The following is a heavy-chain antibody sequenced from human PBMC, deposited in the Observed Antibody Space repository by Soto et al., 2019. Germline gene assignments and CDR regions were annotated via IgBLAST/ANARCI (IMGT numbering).Heavy chain of an antibody. CDR2: ISGYDGRT. Sequence: QVHLVQSGAEVKKPGASVKVSCKTSGYTFTSYGISWVRQAPGQGLEWLGWISGYDGRTNLAQKVQDRVTMTTDTSTSTVYMELRSLRSDDTAVYYCEREGDVPYYYYGMDVWGQGTTVTVSS. J-gene: IGHJ6*02. D-gene: IGHD2-21*02. CDR3: EREGDVPYYYYGMDV. V-gene: IGHV1-18*01. CDR1: GYTFTSYG.